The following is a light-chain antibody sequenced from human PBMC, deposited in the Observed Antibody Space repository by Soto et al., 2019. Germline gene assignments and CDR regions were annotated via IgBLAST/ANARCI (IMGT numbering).Light chain of an antibody. V-gene: IGKV1-39*01. CDR1: QKIVTY. CDR3: QQTFSRPYS. CDR2: AAS. J-gene: IGKJ2*01. Sequence: DIQMTQSPNSLSASVGDRVTITCRASQKIVTYLNWYQQKPGKAPNLLVYAASSSQSGVPSRFSGSGSGTDFTLTITTLQPEDFPTYYCQQTFSRPYSIGQGTRLEI.